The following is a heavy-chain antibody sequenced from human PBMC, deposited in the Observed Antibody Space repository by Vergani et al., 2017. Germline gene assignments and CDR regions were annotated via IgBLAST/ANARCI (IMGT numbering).Heavy chain of an antibody. J-gene: IGHJ6*04. Sequence: QVQLVESGGGLVKPGGSLRLSCAASGFTFSSYAMSWVRQAPGKGLEWISYISTSGSHTYYADSMKGRFTISRDNAKNSLYLQMNSLRPEDTAVYYCARDPSGDLGYYYMDVWGKGTTVTVSS. CDR3: ARDPSGDLGYYYMDV. CDR1: GFTFSSYA. D-gene: IGHD2-21*01. V-gene: IGHV3-11*01. CDR2: ISTSGSHT.